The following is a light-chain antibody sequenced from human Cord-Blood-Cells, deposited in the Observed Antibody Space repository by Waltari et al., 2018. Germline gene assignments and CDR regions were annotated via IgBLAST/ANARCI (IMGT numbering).Light chain of an antibody. Sequence: EIVFTQSPATLSLSPGERSTLSCLARQSVSSYLAWYQQKPGQAPRRLSYDASNRATGITTRFSGSGSGTDFTLTISSYEAEDADVYYCQQRSSWPLTFGGWTKVAIK. CDR2: DAS. CDR1: QSVSSY. CDR3: QQRSSWPLT. V-gene: IGKV3-11*01. J-gene: IGKJ4*02.